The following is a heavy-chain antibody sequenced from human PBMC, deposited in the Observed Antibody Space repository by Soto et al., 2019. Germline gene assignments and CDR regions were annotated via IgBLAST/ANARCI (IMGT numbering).Heavy chain of an antibody. CDR3: ARSTIAPHLFMYPFAS. V-gene: IGHV4-39*01. CDR1: GGSISSSSYS. J-gene: IGHJ5*01. D-gene: IGHD6-6*01. Sequence: SETLSLTCTVSGGSISSSSYSWGWIRQPPGKGPEWIGTFYYSGSTYDNPSLKRRVTISVDTTKNQFFLKLNSVTAADTAVYYCARSTIAPHLFMYPFASWGQGTLVTVSS. CDR2: FYYSGST.